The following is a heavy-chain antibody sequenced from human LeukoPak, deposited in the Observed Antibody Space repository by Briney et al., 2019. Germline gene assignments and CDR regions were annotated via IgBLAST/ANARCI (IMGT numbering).Heavy chain of an antibody. CDR1: GFTFSSYA. CDR2: ISGSGGST. Sequence: GGSLRLSCAASGFTFSSYAMSWVRQAPGKGLEWVSAISGSGGSTYYADSVKGRFTISRDNSKNTLYLQMNSLRAEDTAVYYCVPYGDSIYDAFDIWGQGTMVTVSS. V-gene: IGHV3-23*01. CDR3: VPYGDSIYDAFDI. J-gene: IGHJ3*02. D-gene: IGHD4-17*01.